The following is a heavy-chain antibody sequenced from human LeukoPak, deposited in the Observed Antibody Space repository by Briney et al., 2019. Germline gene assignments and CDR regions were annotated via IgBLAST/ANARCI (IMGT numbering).Heavy chain of an antibody. D-gene: IGHD2/OR15-2a*01. CDR2: IYGGGGT. CDR3: ARDPGNNCFDY. CDR1: GLTVSSNY. V-gene: IGHV3-66*01. Sequence: GGSLRLSCAASGLTVSSNYMSWVRQAPGKGLEWVSVIYGGGGTYSADSVKGRFTISRDNSKNTLYLQMNSLRVEDTAVYYCARDPGNNCFDYWGQGALVTVSS. J-gene: IGHJ4*02.